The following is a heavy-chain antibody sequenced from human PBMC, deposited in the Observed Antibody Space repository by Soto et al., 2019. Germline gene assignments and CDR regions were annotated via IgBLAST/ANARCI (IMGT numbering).Heavy chain of an antibody. V-gene: IGHV3-53*04. CDR2: IYSGGST. CDR3: AREILTNDSNMDV. CDR1: GFTVSSNY. J-gene: IGHJ6*03. Sequence: GGSMRLSCAASGFTVSSNYMSWVRPAPGKGLEWVSVIYSGGSTYYADSVKGRFAISRHNSKNTLYLQMNSLRAEDTAVYYCAREILTNDSNMDVWGKGTTVTVSS. D-gene: IGHD2-21*02.